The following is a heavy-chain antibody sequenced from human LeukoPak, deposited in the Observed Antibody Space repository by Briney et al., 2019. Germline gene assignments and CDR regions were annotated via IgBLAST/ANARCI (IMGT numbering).Heavy chain of an antibody. CDR1: GGSVTSGGSC. CDR2: IYDSERT. J-gene: IGHJ6*03. Sequence: PSETLSLTCAVFGGSVTSGGSCWSWIRQPPGKGLEWIGYIYDSERTYQNPSLRSRLSISVDTSQNQFSLKLSSVTAADTAVYYCARQVGRGTQIYYMDVWGKGTTVTVSS. D-gene: IGHD1-26*01. V-gene: IGHV4-30-4*07. CDR3: ARQVGRGTQIYYMDV.